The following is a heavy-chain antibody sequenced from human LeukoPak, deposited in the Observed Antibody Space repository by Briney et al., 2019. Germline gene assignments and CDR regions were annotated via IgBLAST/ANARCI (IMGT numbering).Heavy chain of an antibody. V-gene: IGHV1-69*02. J-gene: IGHJ6*02. Sequence: SVKVSCKASGGTFSSYTFNWVRQAPGQGLEWMGRTIPILGIANYAQKFQGSVTITADKSTSTVYMELIRLRSEDTAVYYCARADIYCSGGSCFSNDGMDVWGQGTTVTVS. CDR3: ARADIYCSGGSCFSNDGMDV. CDR2: TIPILGIA. D-gene: IGHD2-15*01. CDR1: GGTFSSYT.